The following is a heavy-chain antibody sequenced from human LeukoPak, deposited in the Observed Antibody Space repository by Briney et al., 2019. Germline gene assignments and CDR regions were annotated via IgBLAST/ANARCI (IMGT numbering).Heavy chain of an antibody. J-gene: IGHJ3*02. V-gene: IGHV4-59*01. CDR3: AGGRPALNPAFDI. CDR2: IYYSGST. Sequence: PSETLSLTCTVPGGSISSYYWSWIRQPPGKGLEWIGYIYYSGSTNYNPSLKSRVTISVDTSKNQFSLKLSSVTAADTAVYYCAGGRPALNPAFDIWGQGTIVTVSS. CDR1: GGSISSYY.